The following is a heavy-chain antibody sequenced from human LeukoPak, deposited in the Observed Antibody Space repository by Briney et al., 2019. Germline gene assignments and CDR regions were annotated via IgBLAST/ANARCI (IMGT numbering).Heavy chain of an antibody. CDR1: GYTFTSYY. Sequence: ASVKVSCKASGYTFTSYYMHWVRQAPRQGLGWMGIINPSGGSTSYAQKFQGRVTMTRDTSTSTVYMELSSLRSEDTAVYYCARDLPHVLRYFDWLSGDDAFDIWGQGTMVTVSS. V-gene: IGHV1-46*01. CDR3: ARDLPHVLRYFDWLSGDDAFDI. D-gene: IGHD3-9*01. CDR2: INPSGGST. J-gene: IGHJ3*02.